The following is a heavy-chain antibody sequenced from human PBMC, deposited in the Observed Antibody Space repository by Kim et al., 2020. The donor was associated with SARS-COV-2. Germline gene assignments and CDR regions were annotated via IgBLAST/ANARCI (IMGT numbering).Heavy chain of an antibody. CDR2: INPNNGGT. J-gene: IGHJ4*02. V-gene: IGHV1-2*06. CDR3: ARGPGRLSYGY. D-gene: IGHD5-18*01. Sequence: ASVKVSCKTSGYTFTAYYMHWVRQAPGQGLEWMGRINPNNGGTVYAQKFQGRIIMTRDTSINTVYMELLRLRSDDTAVYYCARGPGRLSYGYWGQGTLVTVSS. CDR1: GYTFTAYY.